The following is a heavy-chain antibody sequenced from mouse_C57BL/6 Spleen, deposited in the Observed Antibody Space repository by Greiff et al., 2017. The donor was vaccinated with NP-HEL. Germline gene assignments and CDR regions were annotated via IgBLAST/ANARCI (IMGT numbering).Heavy chain of an antibody. V-gene: IGHV1-80*01. Sequence: QQSGAELVKPGASVKISCKASGYAFSSYWMNWVKQRPGKGLEWIGQIYPGDGDTNYNGKFKGKATLTADKSSSTAYMQLSSLTSEDSAVYFCARFAALSPMDYWGQGTSVTVSS. D-gene: IGHD6-1*01. CDR1: GYAFSSYW. CDR3: ARFAALSPMDY. CDR2: IYPGDGDT. J-gene: IGHJ4*01.